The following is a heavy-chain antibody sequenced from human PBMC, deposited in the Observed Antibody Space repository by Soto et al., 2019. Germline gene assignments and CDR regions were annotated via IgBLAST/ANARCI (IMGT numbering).Heavy chain of an antibody. CDR3: ARIPRSVVVLPTDIWRWFDP. D-gene: IGHD2-2*01. Sequence: QVTLKESGPVLVKPTETLTLTCTVSGFSLSNARMGVSWIRQPPGKALEWLAHIFSSDEKSYTTSLKSRLNISKDPSKSQVVLTMTNMDPADTATYYCARIPRSVVVLPTDIWRWFDPWGQGTLVTVSS. J-gene: IGHJ5*02. V-gene: IGHV2-26*01. CDR2: IFSSDEK. CDR1: GFSLSNARMG.